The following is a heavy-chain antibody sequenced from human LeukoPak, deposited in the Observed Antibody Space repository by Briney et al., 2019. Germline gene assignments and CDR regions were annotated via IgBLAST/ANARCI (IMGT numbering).Heavy chain of an antibody. V-gene: IGHV3-30*18. CDR1: GFTFSSYG. CDR3: AKAHPGYSSLVGY. Sequence: GGSLRLSCAASGFTFSSYGMHWVRQAPGKGLEWVAVISYDGSNKYYADSVKGRFTTSRDNSKNTLYLQMNSLRAEDTAVYYCAKAHPGYSSLVGYWGQGTLVTVSS. D-gene: IGHD6-19*01. CDR2: ISYDGSNK. J-gene: IGHJ4*02.